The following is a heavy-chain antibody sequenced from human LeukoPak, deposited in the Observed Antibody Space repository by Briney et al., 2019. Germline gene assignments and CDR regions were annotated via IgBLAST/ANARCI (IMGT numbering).Heavy chain of an antibody. CDR1: GLSFSSVG. Sequence: PGGSLRLSCVVSGLSFSSVGMSWVRQAPGKGLEWVSSISSSSSYLYCADSVKGRFTISRDNAKNSLYLQMNSLRAEDTAVYYCAREVLPDWIDPWGQGTLVTVSS. CDR3: AREVLPDWIDP. J-gene: IGHJ5*02. CDR2: ISSSSSYL. D-gene: IGHD2-15*01. V-gene: IGHV3-21*01.